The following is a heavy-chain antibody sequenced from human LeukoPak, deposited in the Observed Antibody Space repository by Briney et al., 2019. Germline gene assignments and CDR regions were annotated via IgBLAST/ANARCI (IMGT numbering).Heavy chain of an antibody. Sequence: SETLSLTCTVAGGSISTYYWSWIRQPPGKGLEWLGNIYYSASTNYNPSFKSRYTISVATSKNQFSLKLSSVTAADTALYYCARSRERDRYFFDYWGQGTLVTVSS. J-gene: IGHJ4*02. V-gene: IGHV4-59*01. D-gene: IGHD1-1*01. CDR2: IYYSAST. CDR1: GGSISTYY. CDR3: ARSRERDRYFFDY.